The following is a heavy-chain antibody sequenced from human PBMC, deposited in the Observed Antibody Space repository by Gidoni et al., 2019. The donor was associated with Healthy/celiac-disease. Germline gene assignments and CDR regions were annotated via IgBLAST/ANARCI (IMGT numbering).Heavy chain of an antibody. V-gene: IGHV1-46*03. CDR2: INPSGGST. Sequence: QVQLVQSGAEVKKPGASVTVSCKASGYTFTSYYMHWVRQAPGQGLEWMGIINPSGGSTSYAQKFQGRVTMTRDTSTSTVYMELSSLRSEDTAVYYCAREEGVEMATISAFDIWGQGTMVTVSS. J-gene: IGHJ3*02. CDR3: AREEGVEMATISAFDI. D-gene: IGHD5-12*01. CDR1: GYTFTSYY.